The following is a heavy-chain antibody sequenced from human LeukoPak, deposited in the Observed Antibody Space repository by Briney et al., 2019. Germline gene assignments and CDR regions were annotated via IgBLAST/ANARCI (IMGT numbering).Heavy chain of an antibody. V-gene: IGHV3-73*01. CDR1: GFTFSDSA. CDR3: ARDMPGVAGADY. J-gene: IGHJ4*02. CDR2: IRSSSNSYAT. Sequence: GGSLRLSCAASGFTFSDSAIHWVRQASGKGLEWVGRIRSSSNSYATDYAASVDGRFTISRDDSKNTAYLQMNSLRTDDTAVYYCARDMPGVAGADYWGQGTLVTVSS. D-gene: IGHD2-2*01.